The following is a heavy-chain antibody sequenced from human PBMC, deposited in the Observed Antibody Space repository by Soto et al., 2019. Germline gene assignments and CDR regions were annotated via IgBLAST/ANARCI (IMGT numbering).Heavy chain of an antibody. CDR1: GFTFSSYA. Sequence: GGSLRLSCAASGFTFSSYAMSWVRQAPGKGLEWVSAISGSGGSTYYADSVKGRFTISRDNAKNSLYLQMNSLRDEDTAVYYCAYYYYGMDVWGQGTTVTISS. CDR3: AYYYYGMDV. CDR2: ISGSGGST. J-gene: IGHJ6*02. V-gene: IGHV3-23*01.